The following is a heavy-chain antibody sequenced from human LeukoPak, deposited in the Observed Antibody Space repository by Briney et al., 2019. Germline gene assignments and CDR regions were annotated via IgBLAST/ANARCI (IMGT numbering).Heavy chain of an antibody. CDR3: ATDDYGPAGY. D-gene: IGHD4-17*01. V-gene: IGHV3-7*01. Sequence: GGSLRLSCAASGFTFSVYWMSWVRQAPGKGLEWVANINGRGSEKYYVDSVKGRFTISRDNVKNSLYLQMNSLTAEDTAIYYCATDDYGPAGYGGQGTLVTVSS. CDR1: GFTFSVYW. CDR2: INGRGSEK. J-gene: IGHJ4*02.